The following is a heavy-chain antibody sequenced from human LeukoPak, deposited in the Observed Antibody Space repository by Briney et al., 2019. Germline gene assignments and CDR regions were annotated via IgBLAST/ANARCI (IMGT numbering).Heavy chain of an antibody. V-gene: IGHV3-33*06. CDR1: QFTFSHYG. CDR3: AKDAQRGFDYSNSLEN. CDR2: IWSDATNQ. Sequence: PGGSLTLSCVTSQFTFSHYGMHWVRQAPGKGLECVAVIWSDATNQYYADSVKGRFIISRDNSQNTVFLHMNSLTAEDTAVYYCAKDAQRGFDYSNSLENWGQGTLVTVSS. J-gene: IGHJ4*02. D-gene: IGHD4-11*01.